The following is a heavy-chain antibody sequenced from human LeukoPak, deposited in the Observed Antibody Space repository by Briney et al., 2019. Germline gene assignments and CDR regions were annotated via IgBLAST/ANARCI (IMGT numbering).Heavy chain of an antibody. CDR1: GFTLTTYS. CDR3: TTRSSP. V-gene: IGHV3-15*01. Sequence: GGSLRLSCGASGFTLTTYSMNWVRQAPGKGLEWVGRIKSKTDGGTTDYTAPVKGRFTISRDDSKNTVYLQMNSLKIEDTAVYYCTTRSSPWGQGTLVTVSS. CDR2: IKSKTDGGTT. J-gene: IGHJ4*02.